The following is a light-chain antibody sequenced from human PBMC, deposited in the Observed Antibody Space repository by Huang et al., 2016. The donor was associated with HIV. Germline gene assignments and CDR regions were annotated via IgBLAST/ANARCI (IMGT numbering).Light chain of an antibody. V-gene: IGKV3-15*01. CDR1: QSISIH. J-gene: IGKJ2*01. CDR2: GAS. CDR3: QQYNNWPQT. Sequence: EMVMTQSPATLSVSPGERATLSCRASQSISIHLAWYQKKPGQAPRLLIYGASTRAPGFPARFSGSGSGTEFTLTISSLQSEDFAVYYCQQYNNWPQTFGQGTKLEIK.